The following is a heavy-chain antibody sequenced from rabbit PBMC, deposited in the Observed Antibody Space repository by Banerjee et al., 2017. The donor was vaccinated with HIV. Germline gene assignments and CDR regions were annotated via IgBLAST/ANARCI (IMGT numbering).Heavy chain of an antibody. J-gene: IGHJ4*01. CDR3: ARGDTGYVGYYAGTAFDL. D-gene: IGHD4-2*01. CDR2: IDGGSSGST. CDR1: GFSYSGGYD. V-gene: IGHV1S40*01. Sequence: QSLEESGGGLVKPGGTLTLTCKASGFSYSGGYDMCWVRQAPGKGLEWIACIDGGSSGSTYYASWAKGRFTISKTSSTTVTLQMTSLTAADTATYFCARGDTGYVGYYAGTAFDLWGPGTLVTVS.